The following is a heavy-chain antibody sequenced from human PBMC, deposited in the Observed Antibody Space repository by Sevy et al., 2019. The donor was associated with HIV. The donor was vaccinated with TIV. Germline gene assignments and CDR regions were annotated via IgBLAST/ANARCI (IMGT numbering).Heavy chain of an antibody. Sequence: GGSLRLSCAASGFTFSDHYMEWVRQAPGKGLEWVGRIRNKADSYTTEYAASVKGRFTISRDDSKNSLFLLMNSLKTEDTAVYYCATHTGIAAAGRVFDYWGQGTLVTVSS. CDR3: ATHTGIAAAGRVFDY. D-gene: IGHD6-13*01. J-gene: IGHJ4*02. CDR2: IRNKADSYTT. CDR1: GFTFSDHY. V-gene: IGHV3-72*01.